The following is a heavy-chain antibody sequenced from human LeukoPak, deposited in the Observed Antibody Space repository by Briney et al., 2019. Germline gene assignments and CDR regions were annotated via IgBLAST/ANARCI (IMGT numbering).Heavy chain of an antibody. D-gene: IGHD6-19*01. V-gene: IGHV3-21*01. Sequence: NPGRSLRLSCAASGFTFSSYTMNWVRQAPGKGLEWVSSISSSSSYIYFADSVKGRFTSSRDNAKNSLYLQMNSLRAEDTAVYYCARDRDGSGWHDYWGQGTLVTVSS. CDR1: GFTFSSYT. CDR3: ARDRDGSGWHDY. CDR2: ISSSSSYI. J-gene: IGHJ4*02.